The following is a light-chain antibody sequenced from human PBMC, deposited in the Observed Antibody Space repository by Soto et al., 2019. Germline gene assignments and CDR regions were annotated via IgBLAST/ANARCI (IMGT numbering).Light chain of an antibody. CDR2: GAS. CDR1: QSVSSSY. V-gene: IGKV3-20*01. J-gene: IGKJ3*01. CDR3: QQYGSSLLFT. Sequence: EIVLTQSPGTLSLSPGERATLSCRASQSVSSSYLAWYQQKPGQAPRLLIYGASSMATGIPDRFSGSGSGTDFTLTISRLEPEDFAVYSCQQYGSSLLFTFGPGTKVDIK.